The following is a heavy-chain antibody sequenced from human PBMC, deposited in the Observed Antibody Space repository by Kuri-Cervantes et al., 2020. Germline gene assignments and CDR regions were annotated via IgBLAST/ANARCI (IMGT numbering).Heavy chain of an antibody. Sequence: GESLKISCAASGFTFSSYGMHWVRQAPGKGLEWVAFIRYDGSSKYYADSVKGRFTVSRDNSKNILYLRLSSLKAEDTAMYFCARRFCSGGGCHYLDHWGQGTLVTVSS. J-gene: IGHJ4*02. CDR3: ARRFCSGGGCHYLDH. CDR1: GFTFSSYG. V-gene: IGHV3-30*02. CDR2: IRYDGSSK. D-gene: IGHD2-15*01.